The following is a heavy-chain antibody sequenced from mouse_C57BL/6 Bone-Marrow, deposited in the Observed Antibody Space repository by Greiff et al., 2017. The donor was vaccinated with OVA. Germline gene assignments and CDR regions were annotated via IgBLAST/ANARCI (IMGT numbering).Heavy chain of an antibody. CDR1: GYTFTNYW. CDR2: IYPGGGYT. D-gene: IGHD2-13*01. V-gene: IGHV1-63*01. Sequence: QVQLQQSGAELVRPGTSVKMSCKASGYTFTNYWIGWAKQRPGHGLEWIGDIYPGGGYTNYNEKFKGKATLTVDKSSSTAYMLLSSLTSEDSAVYFCARKGDYNVFEYWGQGTTLTVSS. J-gene: IGHJ2*01. CDR3: ARKGDYNVFEY.